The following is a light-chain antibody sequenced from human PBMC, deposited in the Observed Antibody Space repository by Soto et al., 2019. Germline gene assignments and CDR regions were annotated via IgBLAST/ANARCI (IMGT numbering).Light chain of an antibody. CDR3: MQGTHWPHT. CDR1: QSLGHSDGNTH. V-gene: IGKV2-30*02. J-gene: IGKJ2*01. Sequence: DVVMTQSPLSLPATPGQPASISCTSTQSLGHSDGNTHLNWVQQRPSQSPRGLICKISNRGSGVPDRCSGSVSGPEFTLTISRVEAEDVGVYYCMQGTHWPHTVRGGTKLEIK. CDR2: KIS.